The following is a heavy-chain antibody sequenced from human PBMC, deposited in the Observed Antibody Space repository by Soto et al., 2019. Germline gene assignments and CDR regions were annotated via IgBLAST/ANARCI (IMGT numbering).Heavy chain of an antibody. CDR1: GGTFSSYA. V-gene: IGHV1-69*01. J-gene: IGHJ6*02. CDR2: IIPIFGTA. CDR3: XXXXLQRNDYYYGMDV. D-gene: IGHD1-1*01. Sequence: QVQLVQSGAEVKKPGSSVKVSCKASGGTFSSYAISWVRQAPGQGLEWMGGIIPIFGTANYAQKFQGRVTSTADESTSTAYMELSSLRSEDTAVYXXXXXXLQRNDYYYGMDVWGQGTTVTVSS.